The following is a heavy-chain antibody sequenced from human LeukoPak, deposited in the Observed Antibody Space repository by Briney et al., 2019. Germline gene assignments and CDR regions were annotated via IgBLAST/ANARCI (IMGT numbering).Heavy chain of an antibody. Sequence: SETLSLTCAVYGGSFSGYYWSWIRQPPGKGLEWIGEINHSGSTNYNPSLESRVTISVDTSKNQFSLKLSSVTAADTAVYYCARGYYDSSGYSQALDYWGQGTLVTVSS. CDR3: ARGYYDSSGYSQALDY. J-gene: IGHJ4*02. CDR2: INHSGST. V-gene: IGHV4-34*01. D-gene: IGHD3-22*01. CDR1: GGSFSGYY.